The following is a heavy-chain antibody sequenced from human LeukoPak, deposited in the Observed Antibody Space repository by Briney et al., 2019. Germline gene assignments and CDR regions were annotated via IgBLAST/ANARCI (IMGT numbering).Heavy chain of an antibody. V-gene: IGHV1-69*04. CDR1: GGTFSSYA. Sequence: SVKVSCKASGGTFSSYAISWVRQAPGQGLEWMGRIIPILGIANYAQKFQGRVTITADKSTSTAYMELSSLRSEDTAVYYCARDPSEFVVVPAAIELSVDYWGQGTLVTVSS. CDR2: IIPILGIA. J-gene: IGHJ4*02. D-gene: IGHD2-2*02. CDR3: ARDPSEFVVVPAAIELSVDY.